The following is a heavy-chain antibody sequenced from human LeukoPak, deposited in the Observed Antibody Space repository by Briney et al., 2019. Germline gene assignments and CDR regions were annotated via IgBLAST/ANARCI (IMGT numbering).Heavy chain of an antibody. CDR3: ARDRGGSLDY. CDR1: GGSISSYY. CDR2: IYYSGST. D-gene: IGHD3-10*01. J-gene: IGHJ4*02. V-gene: IGHV4-59*01. Sequence: SETLSLTCTVSGGSISSYYWSWIRQPPGKGLEWIGYIYYSGSTNYNPSLKSRVTISVGTSKNQFSLQLSSVTAADTAVYYCARDRGGSLDYWGQGTLVTVSS.